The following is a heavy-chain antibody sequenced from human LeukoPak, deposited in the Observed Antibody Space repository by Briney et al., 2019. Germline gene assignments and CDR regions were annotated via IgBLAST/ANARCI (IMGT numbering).Heavy chain of an antibody. V-gene: IGHV3-30*04. J-gene: IGHJ4*02. CDR3: ARDLFSPGSAFDY. Sequence: GGSLRLSCAASGFTFSSYAMHWVRQAPGKGLEWVAVISYDGSNKYYADSVKGRFTISRDNAKNSLYLQMNSLRAEDTAVYYCARDLFSPGSAFDYWGQGTLVTVSS. CDR1: GFTFSSYA. CDR2: ISYDGSNK. D-gene: IGHD2/OR15-2a*01.